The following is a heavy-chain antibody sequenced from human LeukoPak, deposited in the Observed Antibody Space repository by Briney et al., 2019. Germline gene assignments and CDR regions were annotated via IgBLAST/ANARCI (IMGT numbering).Heavy chain of an antibody. J-gene: IGHJ6*03. V-gene: IGHV4-39*01. CDR3: ASIRDGYNSVIYYYYYMDV. D-gene: IGHD5-24*01. CDR1: GGSFSSSSYY. Sequence: SQTLSLTCAVYGGSFSSSSYYWGWIRQPPGKGLEWIGSIYYSGSIYYNPSLKSRGTISVDTSKNQFSLKLSSVTAADTAVYYCASIRDGYNSVIYYYYYMDVWGKGTTVTISS. CDR2: IYYSGSI.